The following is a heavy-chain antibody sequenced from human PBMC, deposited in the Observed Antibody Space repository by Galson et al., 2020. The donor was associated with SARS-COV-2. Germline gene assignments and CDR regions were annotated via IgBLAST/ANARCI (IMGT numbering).Heavy chain of an antibody. Sequence: SETLSLTCTVSGGSLSSSSYYWGWIRQPPGKGLEWIGSIYYSGSTYYNPSLKSRVTISVDTSKNQFSLKLSSVTAADTAVYYCGLYSSSDYYYYYYMDVWGKGTTVTVSS. V-gene: IGHV4-39*07. CDR3: GLYSSSDYYYYYYMDV. CDR1: GGSLSSSSYY. D-gene: IGHD6-6*01. J-gene: IGHJ6*03. CDR2: IYYSGST.